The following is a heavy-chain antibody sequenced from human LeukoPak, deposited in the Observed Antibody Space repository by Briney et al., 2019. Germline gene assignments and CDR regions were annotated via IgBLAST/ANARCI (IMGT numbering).Heavy chain of an antibody. CDR1: GFTFSSYD. D-gene: IGHD3-3*01. CDR2: IRYDGNTK. V-gene: IGHV3-30*02. CDR3: AKDTRTISCLEY. Sequence: AGSLRLSCAASGFTFSSYDMHWVRQAPGKGLEWVAFIRYDGNTKYYADPVKGRFTISRENSKNTLYLQMNSLRAEDTAVYYFAKDTRTISCLEYWGQGALVTVSP. J-gene: IGHJ4*02.